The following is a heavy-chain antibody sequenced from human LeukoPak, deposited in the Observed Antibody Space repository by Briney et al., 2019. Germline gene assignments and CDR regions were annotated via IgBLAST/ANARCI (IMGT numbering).Heavy chain of an antibody. V-gene: IGHV4-31*03. Sequence: SETLSLTCTVSGVSISSGGYYWTWIRQRPGEALEWIGYIYHSGNTYYNPSLMSRIVLSVDTSKSQFSLKVTSVTAADTAVYYCARSGGHDAFDIWGQGTMVTVSS. D-gene: IGHD4-23*01. J-gene: IGHJ3*02. CDR3: ARSGGHDAFDI. CDR2: IYHSGNT. CDR1: GVSISSGGYY.